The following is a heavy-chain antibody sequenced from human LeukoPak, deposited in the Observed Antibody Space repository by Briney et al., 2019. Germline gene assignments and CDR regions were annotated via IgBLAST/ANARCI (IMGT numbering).Heavy chain of an antibody. J-gene: IGHJ3*02. D-gene: IGHD2-2*01. CDR3: ARSLNCTTTSCYLFGAFDI. CDR2: ISPNNGGT. V-gene: IGHV1-2*02. Sequence: ASVKVSCKASGYTFTGHYMHWVRQAPGQGLEWMGWISPNNGGTNFAQKFQGRVTMTRDTSISTAYMELSRLRSDDTAIYYCARSLNCTTTSCYLFGAFDIWGQGTMVTVSS. CDR1: GYTFTGHY.